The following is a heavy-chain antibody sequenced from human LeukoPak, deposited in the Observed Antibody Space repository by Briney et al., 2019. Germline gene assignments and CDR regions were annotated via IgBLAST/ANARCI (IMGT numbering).Heavy chain of an antibody. CDR3: ARDSGGYSYGDYYYYGMDV. V-gene: IGHV1-69*04. J-gene: IGHJ6*02. Sequence: ASVKVSCKASGGTFSSYAISWVRQAPGQGLEWMGRIIPILGIANYAQKFQGRVTITADKSTSTAYMELSSLRSEDTAVYYCARDSGGYSYGDYYYYGMDVWGQGTTVTVSS. D-gene: IGHD5-18*01. CDR1: GGTFSSYA. CDR2: IIPILGIA.